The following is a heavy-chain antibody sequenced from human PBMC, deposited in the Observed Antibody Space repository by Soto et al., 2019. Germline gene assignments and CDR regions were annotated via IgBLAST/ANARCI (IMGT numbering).Heavy chain of an antibody. D-gene: IGHD5-18*01. CDR3: ASKPNSLYYFDF. V-gene: IGHV4-28*01. Sequence: QGQLQESGPGLVEPSDTLSLTCGVSGSSISSSNWWGWIRQPPGKGLEWIGYIFSTGSTYYNPSLKSRVTMSVDTSNNQFSLRLNSVTAVDTAVYYCASKPNSLYYFDFLGQGTLVTVSS. CDR2: IFSTGST. J-gene: IGHJ4*02. CDR1: GSSISSSNW.